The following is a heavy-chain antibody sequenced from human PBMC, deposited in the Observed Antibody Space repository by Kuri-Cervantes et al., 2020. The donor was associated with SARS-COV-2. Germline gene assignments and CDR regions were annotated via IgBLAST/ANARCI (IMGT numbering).Heavy chain of an antibody. D-gene: IGHD3-3*01. J-gene: IGHJ3*02. Sequence: ASVKVSFKASGYTFTSYYMHWVRQAPGQGLEWMGIINPSGGSTSYAQKFQGSVTMTRDTSTSKVYMELSSLRSEDKAVYYCARTYYDFWSGQLFGAFDIWGQGTMVTVSS. CDR3: ARTYYDFWSGQLFGAFDI. V-gene: IGHV1-46*01. CDR1: GYTFTSYY. CDR2: INPSGGST.